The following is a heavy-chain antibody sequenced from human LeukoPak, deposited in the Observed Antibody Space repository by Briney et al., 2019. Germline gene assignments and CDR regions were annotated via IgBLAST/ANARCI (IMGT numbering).Heavy chain of an antibody. D-gene: IGHD6-19*01. CDR3: ARGSGWPVFDY. J-gene: IGHJ4*02. V-gene: IGHV1-69*06. Sequence: GSSVKVSCKASGGTFSSYAISWVRQAPGQGLEWMGGIIPIFGTANYAQKFQGRVTITADKSTSTAYMELSSLKASDTAMYYCARGSGWPVFDYWGQGTLVTVSS. CDR1: GGTFSSYA. CDR2: IIPIFGTA.